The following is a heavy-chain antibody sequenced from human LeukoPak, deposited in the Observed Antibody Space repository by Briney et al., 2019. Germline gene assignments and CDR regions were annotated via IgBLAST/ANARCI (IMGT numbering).Heavy chain of an antibody. J-gene: IGHJ4*02. Sequence: GGSLRLSCAASGFTFSSYAMSWVRQAPGMGLEWVSTISGSGGSTYYADSVKGRFTISRDNSKNTLYLQMNSLRAEDTAVYYCAKALGVRGVFDYWGQGTLVTVSS. V-gene: IGHV3-23*01. CDR3: AKALGVRGVFDY. CDR1: GFTFSSYA. CDR2: ISGSGGST. D-gene: IGHD3-10*01.